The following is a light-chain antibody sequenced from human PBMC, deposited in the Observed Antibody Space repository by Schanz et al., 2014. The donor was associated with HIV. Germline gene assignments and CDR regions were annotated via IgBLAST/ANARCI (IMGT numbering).Light chain of an antibody. Sequence: QSVLTQPASASATPGQRVTISCSGFSSKIGSNYVYWYQHLPGTAPKLLIYRTNQRPSGVPDRFSGSRSGTSASLAISGGRSEDEDDYYCATWDDSLSGRVFGGGTKLTVL. CDR1: SSKIGSNY. V-gene: IGLV1-47*01. CDR3: ATWDDSLSGRV. CDR2: RTN. J-gene: IGLJ3*02.